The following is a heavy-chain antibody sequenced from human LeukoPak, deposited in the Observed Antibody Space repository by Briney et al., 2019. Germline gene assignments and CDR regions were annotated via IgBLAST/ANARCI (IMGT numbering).Heavy chain of an antibody. CDR1: GGTFSSYG. CDR2: IITIFGTT. V-gene: IGHV1-69*13. D-gene: IGHD3-22*01. Sequence: SVKVSCKASGGTFSSYGINSVRQAPGQALEWMGGIITIFGTTNYAQKFQGRVTITADESTSTAYMELSSLRSEDTAVYYCARVKSTYYDSSGYSHFDYWGQGTLVTVSS. CDR3: ARVKSTYYDSSGYSHFDY. J-gene: IGHJ4*02.